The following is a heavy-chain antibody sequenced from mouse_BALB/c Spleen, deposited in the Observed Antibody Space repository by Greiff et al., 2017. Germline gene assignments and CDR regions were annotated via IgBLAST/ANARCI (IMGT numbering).Heavy chain of an antibody. CDR1: GFNIKDYY. Sequence: EVKLVESGAELVRPGAFVKLSCKASGFNIKDYYMHWVKPRPEQGLEWIGWIDPENGNTIYDTKFQGKASITADTSSNTAYLQLSSLTSEDTAVYYCARAYYGISWFAYWGQGTLVTVSA. D-gene: IGHD1-1*02. J-gene: IGHJ3*01. V-gene: IGHV14-1*02. CDR2: IDPENGNT. CDR3: ARAYYGISWFAY.